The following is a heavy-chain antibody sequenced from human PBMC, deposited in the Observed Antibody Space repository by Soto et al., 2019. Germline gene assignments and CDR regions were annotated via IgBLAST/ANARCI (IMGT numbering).Heavy chain of an antibody. CDR1: GFTFSSYA. CDR2: ISGSGGST. D-gene: IGHD2-15*01. V-gene: IGHV3-23*01. J-gene: IGHJ3*02. Sequence: GGSLRLSCAASGFTFSSYAISWVRQAPGKGLEWVSAISGSGGSTYYADSVKGRFTISRDNSKNTLYLQMNSLRAEDTAVYYCAKTHGYCSGGSCDSVAFDIWGQGTMVTVSS. CDR3: AKTHGYCSGGSCDSVAFDI.